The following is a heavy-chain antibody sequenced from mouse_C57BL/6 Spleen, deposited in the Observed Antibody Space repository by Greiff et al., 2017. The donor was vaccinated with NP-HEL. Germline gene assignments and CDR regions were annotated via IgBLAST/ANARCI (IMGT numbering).Heavy chain of an antibody. Sequence: EVQLVESGEGLVKPGGSLKLSCAASGFTFSSYAMSWVRQTPEKRLEWVAYISSGGDYIYYADTVKGRFTISRDNARNNMYLQMSSLKSEDTAIYYCTRGGWSMDDWGQGTSVTVSS. CDR3: TRGGWSMDD. D-gene: IGHD3-3*01. V-gene: IGHV5-9-1*02. J-gene: IGHJ4*01. CDR1: GFTFSSYA. CDR2: ISSGGDYI.